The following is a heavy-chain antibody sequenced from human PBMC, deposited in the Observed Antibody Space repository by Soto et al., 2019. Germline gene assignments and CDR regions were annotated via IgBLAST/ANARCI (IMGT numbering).Heavy chain of an antibody. CDR2: INWNGGST. CDR3: ARRRYSYGYLQNWFDP. CDR1: GFTFDDYG. Sequence: GGSLRLSCAASGFTFDDYGMSWVRQAPGKGLEWVSGINWNGGSTGYSDSVKGRFTISRDNAKNSLYLQMNSLRAEDTALYYCARRRYSYGYLQNWFDPWGQGTLVTVSS. V-gene: IGHV3-20*04. J-gene: IGHJ5*02. D-gene: IGHD5-18*01.